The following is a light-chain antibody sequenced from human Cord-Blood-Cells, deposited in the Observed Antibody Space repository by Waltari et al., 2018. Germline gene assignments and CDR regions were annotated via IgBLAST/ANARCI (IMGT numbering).Light chain of an antibody. CDR2: KDS. CDR3: QSADSSGTYVV. CDR1: ALPKQY. V-gene: IGLV3-25*03. J-gene: IGLJ2*01. Sequence: SYELPQPPSVSVSPGQTARITCPGDALPKQYASWYQQKPGQAPVLVIYKDSERPSGIPERFSGSSSGTTVTLTISGVQAEDEADYYCQSADSSGTYVVFGGGTKLTVL.